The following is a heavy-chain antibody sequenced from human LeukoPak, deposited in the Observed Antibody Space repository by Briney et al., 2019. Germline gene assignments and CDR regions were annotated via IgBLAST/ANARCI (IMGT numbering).Heavy chain of an antibody. V-gene: IGHV4-59*08. J-gene: IGHJ4*02. CDR3: ARHLGSSWYRFYFDY. CDR1: GGSISSYY. Sequence: SETLSLNCTVSGGSISSYYWSWIRQPPGKGLEWIGYIYSSGSTNYNPSLKSRVTISVDTSRNQFSLRLSSVTAADTAVYYCARHLGSSWYRFYFDYWGQGTLVTVSS. D-gene: IGHD6-13*01. CDR2: IYSSGST.